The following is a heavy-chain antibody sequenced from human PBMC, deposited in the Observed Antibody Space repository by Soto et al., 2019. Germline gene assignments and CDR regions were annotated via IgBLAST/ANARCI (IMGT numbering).Heavy chain of an antibody. J-gene: IGHJ4*02. CDR1: GGSMTNGDYY. V-gene: IGHV4-31*03. CDR3: GKEELWWAY. D-gene: IGHD5-18*01. CDR2: IYYSGST. Sequence: QVQLQESGPGLVKPSQTLSLTCTVSGGSMTNGDYYWSWIRQHPGQGLEWIGYIYYSGSTSYNPYHXXGXTXXVDTSKNQYSPMPNSVTAADTAVYYCGKEELWWAYWGQGSLVTVSS.